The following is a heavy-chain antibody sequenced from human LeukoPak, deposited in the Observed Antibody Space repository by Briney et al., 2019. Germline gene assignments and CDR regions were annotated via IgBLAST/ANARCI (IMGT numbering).Heavy chain of an antibody. J-gene: IGHJ4*02. D-gene: IGHD5-12*01. V-gene: IGHV4-4*09. CDR1: GGSISSYY. CDR3: ARQNSGYDFDYFDY. Sequence: SETLSLTCTVSGGSISSYYRSWIRQPPGKGLEWIGYIYTSGSTNYNPSLKSRVTISVDTSKNQFSLKLSSVTAADTAVYYCARQNSGYDFDYFDYWGQGTLVTVSS. CDR2: IYTSGST.